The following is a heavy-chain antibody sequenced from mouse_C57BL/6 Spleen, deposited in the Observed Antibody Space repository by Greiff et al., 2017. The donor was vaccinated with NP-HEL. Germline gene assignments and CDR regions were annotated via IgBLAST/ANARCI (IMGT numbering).Heavy chain of an antibody. CDR1: GYTFTSYW. Sequence: VQLQQPGAELVRPGSSVKLSCKASGYTFTSYWMDWVKQRPGQGLEWIGNIYPSDSETHYNQKFKGKATLTVDKSSSTAYMQLSSLTSEDSAVYYCARGVGRRSFFFDDWGQGTTLTVSS. CDR3: ARGVGRRSFFFDD. D-gene: IGHD4-1*01. J-gene: IGHJ2*01. V-gene: IGHV1-61*01. CDR2: IYPSDSET.